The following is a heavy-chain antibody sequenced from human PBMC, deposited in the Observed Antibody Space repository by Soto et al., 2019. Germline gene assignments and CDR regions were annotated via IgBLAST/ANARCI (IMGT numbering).Heavy chain of an antibody. CDR1: GFTFSSYA. J-gene: IGHJ4*02. CDR3: AKTIVATTTPRPYYFDY. V-gene: IGHV3-23*01. Sequence: GGSLRLSCAASGFTFSSYAMSWVRQAPGKGLEWVSAISGSGGSTYYADSVKGRFTISRDNSKNTLYLQMNSLRAEDTAVYYCAKTIVATTTPRPYYFDYWGQGTLVTVSS. CDR2: ISGSGGST. D-gene: IGHD5-12*01.